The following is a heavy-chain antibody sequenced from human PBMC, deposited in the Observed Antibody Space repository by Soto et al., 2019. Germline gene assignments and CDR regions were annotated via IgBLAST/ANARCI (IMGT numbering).Heavy chain of an antibody. V-gene: IGHV1-8*01. CDR2: MNPNSGNT. CDR3: ASANYGDYGASWFDP. CDR1: GYPFTSYD. Sequence: ASVKVSCKASGYPFTSYDINWVRQATGQGLEWMGWMNPNSGNTGYAQKFQGRVTMTRNTSISTAYMELSSLRSEDTAVYYCASANYGDYGASWFDPWGQGTLVTVSS. D-gene: IGHD4-17*01. J-gene: IGHJ5*02.